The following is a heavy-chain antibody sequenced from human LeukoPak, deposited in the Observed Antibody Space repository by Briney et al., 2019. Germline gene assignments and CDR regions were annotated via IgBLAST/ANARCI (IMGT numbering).Heavy chain of an antibody. CDR3: ARDDDYYDSSGSLTRAFDI. J-gene: IGHJ3*02. Sequence: PGGSLRLSCAASGFTFSSYSMNWVRQAPGKGLEWVSSISSSSSYIYYADSVKGRFTISRDNAKNSLYLQMNSLRAEDTAVYYCARDDDYYDSSGSLTRAFDIWGQGTMVTVSS. CDR1: GFTFSSYS. D-gene: IGHD3-22*01. CDR2: ISSSSSYI. V-gene: IGHV3-21*01.